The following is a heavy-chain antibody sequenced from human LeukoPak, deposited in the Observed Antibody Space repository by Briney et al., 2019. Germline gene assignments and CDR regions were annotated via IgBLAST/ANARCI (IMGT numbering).Heavy chain of an antibody. J-gene: IGHJ4*02. D-gene: IGHD3-22*01. CDR2: INPNSGGT. Sequence: GASVKVSCKASGYTFTGYYMHWVRQAPGQGLEWMGWINPNSGGTNYAQKFQGRVTMTRDTSISTAYMELSRLRSDDTAVYHCARGKNYYDSSGAFGYWGQGTLVTVSS. V-gene: IGHV1-2*02. CDR3: ARGKNYYDSSGAFGY. CDR1: GYTFTGYY.